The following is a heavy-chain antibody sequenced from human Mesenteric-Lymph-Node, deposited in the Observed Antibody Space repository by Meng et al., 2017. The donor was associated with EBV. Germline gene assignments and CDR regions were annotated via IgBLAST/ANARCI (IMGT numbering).Heavy chain of an antibody. CDR2: INSDGSST. CDR3: ARSAPAPDY. V-gene: IGHV3-74*01. Sequence: EVQVVDSGGGLVQPGGSLRLSCAASGFTLNTYWMHWVRQAPGKGLVWVSRINSDGSSTFYADSVKGRFTISRDDAKNTLYLQMNSLRAEDTAVYYCARSAPAPDYWGQGTLVTVSS. D-gene: IGHD6-25*01. J-gene: IGHJ4*02. CDR1: GFTLNTYW.